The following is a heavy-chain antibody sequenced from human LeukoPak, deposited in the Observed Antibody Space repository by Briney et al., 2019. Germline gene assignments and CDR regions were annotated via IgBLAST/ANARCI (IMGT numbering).Heavy chain of an antibody. D-gene: IGHD3-10*01. J-gene: IGHJ4*02. V-gene: IGHV1-18*01. CDR2: ISAYNGNT. Sequence: GASVTVSCKASGYTLTSYGISWVRQAPGQGLEWMGWISAYNGNTNYAQKLQGRVTMTTDTSTSTAYMELRSLRSDDTAVYYCARGYYYGSGSQTYDYWGQGTLVTVSS. CDR3: ARGYYYGSGSQTYDY. CDR1: GYTLTSYG.